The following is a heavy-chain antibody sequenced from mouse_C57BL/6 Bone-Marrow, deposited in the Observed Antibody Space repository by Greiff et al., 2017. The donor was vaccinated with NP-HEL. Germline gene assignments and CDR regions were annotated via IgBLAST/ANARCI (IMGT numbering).Heavy chain of an antibody. V-gene: IGHV1-42*01. D-gene: IGHD1-1*01. J-gene: IGHJ2*01. CDR1: GYSFTGYY. CDR2: INPSTGGT. Sequence: EVQLQQSGPELVKPGASVKISCKASGYSFTGYYMNWVKQSPEKSLEWIGEINPSTGGTTYNQKFKAKATLTVDKSSSTAYMQLKSLTSEDSAVYYCARGYRYYGFDYWGQGTTLTVSS. CDR3: ARGYRYYGFDY.